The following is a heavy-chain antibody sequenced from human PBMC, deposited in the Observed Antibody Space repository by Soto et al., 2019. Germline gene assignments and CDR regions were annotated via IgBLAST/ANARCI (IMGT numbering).Heavy chain of an antibody. V-gene: IGHV3-30*18. CDR1: GFTFSDYA. CDR2: VSHDGRNT. CDR3: AKGGRQWLVTSDFNY. J-gene: IGHJ4*02. Sequence: VQLVESGGGVVQPGRSLRLSCAASGFTFSDYAMQWVRQAPGKGLEWVAVVSHDGRNTHYADSVKGQFTISRDSSKNTVSLEITSLRAEYTAVYYCAKGGRQWLVTSDFNYWGQGALVTVSS. D-gene: IGHD6-19*01.